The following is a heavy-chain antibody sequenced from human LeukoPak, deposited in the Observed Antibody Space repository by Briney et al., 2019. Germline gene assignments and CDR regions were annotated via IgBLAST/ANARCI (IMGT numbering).Heavy chain of an antibody. J-gene: IGHJ4*02. D-gene: IGHD6-13*01. V-gene: IGHV1-69*13. CDR1: GGTFSSYA. CDR3: ARSLSAAADPYYFDY. Sequence: ASVKVSCKASGGTFSSYAISWVRQAPGQGLEWMGGIIPIFGTANYAQKFQGRVTITADESTSTAYMELSSLRSEDTAVYYCARSLSAAADPYYFDYWGQGTLVTVSS. CDR2: IIPIFGTA.